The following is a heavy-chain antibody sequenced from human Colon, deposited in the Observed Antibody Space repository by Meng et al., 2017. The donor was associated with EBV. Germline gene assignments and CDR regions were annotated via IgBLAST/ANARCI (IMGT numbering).Heavy chain of an antibody. V-gene: IGHV4-61*01. D-gene: IGHD3-10*01. CDR1: GASVATGRYY. CDR2: IYYIGGT. Sequence: QVTPQGSGPGLVKPSEPLSLTCTVSGASVATGRYYWSWIRQPPGKGLEWIAYIYYIGGTNYNPSLKSRLTISLDTSKNQFSLSLRSVTAADTAVYYCARVSGRSFDPWGQGTLVTVSS. CDR3: ARVSGRSFDP. J-gene: IGHJ5*02.